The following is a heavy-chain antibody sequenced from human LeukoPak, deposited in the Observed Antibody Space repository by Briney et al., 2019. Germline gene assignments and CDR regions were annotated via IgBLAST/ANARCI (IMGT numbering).Heavy chain of an antibody. V-gene: IGHV3-7*01. CDR3: ARVVAAYFDY. CDR1: GFTFSSYW. Sequence: GGSLRLSCAASGFTFSSYWMSWVRQAPGKVREWVANIKQDGSEKYYVDSGKGRFTISRDNAKNSLYLQMNSLRAEDTAVYYCARVVAAYFDYWGQGTLVTVSS. D-gene: IGHD2-15*01. CDR2: IKQDGSEK. J-gene: IGHJ4*02.